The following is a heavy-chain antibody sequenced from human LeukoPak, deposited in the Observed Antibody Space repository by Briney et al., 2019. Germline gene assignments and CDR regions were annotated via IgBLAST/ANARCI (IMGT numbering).Heavy chain of an antibody. J-gene: IGHJ4*02. CDR3: ARDQYWNPDS. Sequence: RGSLRLSCAASGFTFRDFNMHRVRQAPGKELEWVAFLWSGGGNECYADSVKGRFTISRDNSKNTLYLQMTSLRAEDTAVYYCARDQYWNPDSWGQGTLVTVSS. D-gene: IGHD1-1*01. CDR1: GFTFRDFN. V-gene: IGHV3-33*01. CDR2: LWSGGGNE.